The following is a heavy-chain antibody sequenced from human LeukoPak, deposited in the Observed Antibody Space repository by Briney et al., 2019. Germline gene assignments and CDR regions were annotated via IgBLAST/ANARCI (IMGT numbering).Heavy chain of an antibody. Sequence: GGSLRLSCAASGFTFSSYAMHWVRQAPGKGLEWVAFIRSDGSNESYADSVKGRFTISRDNSKNTLYVQMNSLRTEDTAVYYCAKEGFSRGYYYYYYMDVWGKGTTVTVSS. D-gene: IGHD6-13*01. V-gene: IGHV3-30*02. CDR3: AKEGFSRGYYYYYYMDV. J-gene: IGHJ6*03. CDR1: GFTFSSYA. CDR2: IRSDGSNE.